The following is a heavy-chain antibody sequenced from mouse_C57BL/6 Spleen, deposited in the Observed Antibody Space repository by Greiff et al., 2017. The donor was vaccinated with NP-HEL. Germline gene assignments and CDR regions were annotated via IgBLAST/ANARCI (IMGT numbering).Heavy chain of an antibody. CDR1: GYTFTSYW. D-gene: IGHD2-2*01. Sequence: VKLQQPGAELVKPGASVKLSCKASGYTFTSYWMHWVKQRPGRGLEWIGRIDPNSGGTKYNEKFKSKATLTVDKPSSTAYMQLSSLTSEDSAVYYCARGGGYDPIYYAMDYWGQGTSVTVSS. CDR2: IDPNSGGT. V-gene: IGHV1-72*01. CDR3: ARGGGYDPIYYAMDY. J-gene: IGHJ4*01.